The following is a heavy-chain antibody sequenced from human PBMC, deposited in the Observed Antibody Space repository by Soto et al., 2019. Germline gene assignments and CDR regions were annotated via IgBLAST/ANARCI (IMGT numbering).Heavy chain of an antibody. CDR2: FYWDDDE. Sequence: QITLKESGPTLVKPTQTLTLTCTFSGFSISTRGVAVGWIRQPPGKALEWLALFYWDDDEKYSPSLKTRLTVTKDTSRSQVVLKMTNMEPVDTATYYCVHRPTGYYFDYWGQGTLVTVSS. D-gene: IGHD3-9*01. CDR3: VHRPTGYYFDY. J-gene: IGHJ4*02. V-gene: IGHV2-5*02. CDR1: GFSISTRGVA.